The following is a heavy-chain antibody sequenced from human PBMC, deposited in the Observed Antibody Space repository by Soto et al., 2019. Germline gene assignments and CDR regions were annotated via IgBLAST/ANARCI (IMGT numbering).Heavy chain of an antibody. Sequence: QVQLVQSGAEVKEPGASVRVSCKAFGYTFTAYNIHWLRQAPGQGLEWMAWINAGNDNTRSSRKFQGRVIITRDTPRPTPYREVDSRRSETTPIYSVARGAPSGVFVPRFDPWGQGTLLTASS. D-gene: IGHD3-3*01. CDR1: GYTFTAYN. J-gene: IGHJ5*02. V-gene: IGHV1-3*01. CDR2: INAGNDNT. CDR3: ARGAPSGVFVPRFDP.